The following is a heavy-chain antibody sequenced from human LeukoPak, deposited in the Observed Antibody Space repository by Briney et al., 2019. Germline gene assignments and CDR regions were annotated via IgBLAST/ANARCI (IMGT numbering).Heavy chain of an antibody. D-gene: IGHD5-12*01. V-gene: IGHV4-4*07. J-gene: IGHJ3*02. CDR2: IYTSGST. CDR1: GGSISSYY. CDR3: AREHPISGYDDAFDI. Sequence: SETLSLTCTVSGGSISSYYWSWFRQPAGKGLEWIGRIYTSGSTNYNPSLKSRVTMSVDTSKNQFSLKLSSVTAADTAVYYCAREHPISGYDDAFDIWGQGTMVTVSS.